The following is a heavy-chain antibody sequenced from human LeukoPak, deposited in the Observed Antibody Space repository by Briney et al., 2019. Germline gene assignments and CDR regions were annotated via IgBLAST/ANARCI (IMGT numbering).Heavy chain of an antibody. Sequence: ASVKVSCKASGYTFTSYGISWVRQAPGQGLEWMGWISAYNGNTNYAQKLQGRVTMTTDTSTSTAYMELSSLRSEDTAVYYCATARVYQLLRYFDYWGQGTLVTVSS. CDR1: GYTFTSYG. CDR3: ATARVYQLLRYFDY. D-gene: IGHD2-2*01. CDR2: ISAYNGNT. V-gene: IGHV1-18*01. J-gene: IGHJ4*02.